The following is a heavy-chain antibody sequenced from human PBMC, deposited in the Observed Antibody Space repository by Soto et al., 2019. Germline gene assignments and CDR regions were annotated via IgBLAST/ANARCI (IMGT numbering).Heavy chain of an antibody. D-gene: IGHD5-12*01. Sequence: EVQLLESGGGLVQPGGSLRLSCAVSGFTFGSYAMSWVRQAPGKGLEWVSGIDGSGGSTYYADSVKGRFTSSRDNSKNTLYLQMNSLRVEDTAVYYCAKAKYSGYDISLNFDYWGQGTLATVSS. CDR2: IDGSGGST. CDR1: GFTFGSYA. J-gene: IGHJ4*02. CDR3: AKAKYSGYDISLNFDY. V-gene: IGHV3-23*01.